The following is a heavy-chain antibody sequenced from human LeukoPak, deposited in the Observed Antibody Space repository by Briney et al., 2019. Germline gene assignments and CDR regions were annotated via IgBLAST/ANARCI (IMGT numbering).Heavy chain of an antibody. J-gene: IGHJ4*02. Sequence: GGSLRLSCAASGFTVGSSYMYWVRQAPGKGLEWVSFFYRSDSTYYAESVRGRFTISRDNSKNTLYLLMNSLIPEDTAVYYCAREVVSTPSYFDSWGQGTLVTVSS. CDR3: AREVVSTPSYFDS. CDR2: FYRSDST. D-gene: IGHD2-15*01. CDR1: GFTVGSSY. V-gene: IGHV3-53*01.